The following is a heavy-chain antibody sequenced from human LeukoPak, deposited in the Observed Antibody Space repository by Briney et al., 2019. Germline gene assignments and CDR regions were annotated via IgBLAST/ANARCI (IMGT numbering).Heavy chain of an antibody. D-gene: IGHD4-17*01. J-gene: IGHJ4*02. CDR1: GFTFSSYG. CDR2: IRYDGSNK. CDR3: AKSKDYESPNYFDY. V-gene: IGHV3-30*02. Sequence: PGGSLRLSCAASGFTFSSYGMHWVRQAPGKGLEWVAFIRYDGSNKYYADSVKGRFTISRDNSKNTLYLQMNSLRAEDTAVYYCAKSKDYESPNYFDYWGQGTLVTVSS.